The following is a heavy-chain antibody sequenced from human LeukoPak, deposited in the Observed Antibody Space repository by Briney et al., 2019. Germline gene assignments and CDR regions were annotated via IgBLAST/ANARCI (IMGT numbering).Heavy chain of an antibody. CDR1: GYTLTELS. CDR2: FDPEDGET. D-gene: IGHD6-25*01. CDR3: ARGGYSTGPLDY. V-gene: IGHV1-24*01. J-gene: IGHJ4*02. Sequence: ASVKVSCKVSGYTLTELSMHWVRQAPGKGLEWMGGFDPEDGETIYAQKFQGRVTMTEDTSTDTAYMELSSLRSEDTAVYYCARGGYSTGPLDYWGQGTLVTVSS.